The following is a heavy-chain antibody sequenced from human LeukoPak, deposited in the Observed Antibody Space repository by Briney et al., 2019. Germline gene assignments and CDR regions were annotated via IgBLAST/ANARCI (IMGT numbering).Heavy chain of an antibody. J-gene: IGHJ4*02. V-gene: IGHV1-8*03. CDR2: MNPNSGNT. D-gene: IGHD2-2*01. CDR1: GYTFTSYD. CDR3: ARDRVQGVVPAASPFDY. Sequence: ASVKVSCKASGYTFTSYDINWVRQATGQGLEWMGWMNPNSGNTGYAQKFQGRVTITTDESTSTAYMELSSLRSEDTAVYYCARDRVQGVVPAASPFDYWGQGALVTVSS.